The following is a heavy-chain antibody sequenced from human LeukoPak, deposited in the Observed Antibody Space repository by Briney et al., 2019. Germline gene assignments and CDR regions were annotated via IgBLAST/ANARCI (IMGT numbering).Heavy chain of an antibody. CDR2: IYTSGST. CDR1: GGSISSYY. CDR3: ARDKEPYGSGSYYYNWFDP. J-gene: IGHJ5*02. D-gene: IGHD3-10*01. V-gene: IGHV4-4*07. Sequence: SETLSLTCTVSGGSISSYYSSWIRQPAGKGLEWIGRIYTSGSTNYNPSLKSRVTMSVDTSKNQFSLKLSSVTAADTAVYYCARDKEPYGSGSYYYNWFDPWGQGTLVTVSS.